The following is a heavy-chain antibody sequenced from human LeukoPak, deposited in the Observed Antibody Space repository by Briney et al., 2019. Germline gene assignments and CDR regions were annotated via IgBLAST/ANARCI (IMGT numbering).Heavy chain of an antibody. D-gene: IGHD5-12*01. CDR1: GYTLTELS. V-gene: IGHV1-24*01. CDR2: FDPEDGET. J-gene: IGHJ4*02. Sequence: ASVKVSYKVSGYTLTELSMHWVRQAPGKGLEWMGGFDPEDGETIYAQKFQGRVTMTEDTSTDTAYMELSSLRSEDTAVYYCATGYSGYVAPHFDYWGQGTLVTVSS. CDR3: ATGYSGYVAPHFDY.